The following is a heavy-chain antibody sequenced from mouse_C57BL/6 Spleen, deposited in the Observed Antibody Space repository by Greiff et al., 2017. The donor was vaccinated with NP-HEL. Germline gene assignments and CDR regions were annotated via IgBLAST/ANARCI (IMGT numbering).Heavy chain of an antibody. J-gene: IGHJ1*03. V-gene: IGHV5-17*01. CDR3: ARGYDYDGWYFDV. Sequence: EVKLVESGGGLVKPGGSLKLSCAASGFTFSDYGMHWVRQAPEKGLEWVAYISSGSSTIYYADTVKGRFTISRDNAKNTLFLQMTSLRSEDTAMYYCARGYDYDGWYFDVGGTGTTVTVSS. D-gene: IGHD2-4*01. CDR2: ISSGSSTI. CDR1: GFTFSDYG.